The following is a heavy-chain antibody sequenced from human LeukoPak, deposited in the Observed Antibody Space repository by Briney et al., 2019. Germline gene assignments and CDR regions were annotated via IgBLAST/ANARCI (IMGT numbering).Heavy chain of an antibody. CDR1: GFTFRSYE. Sequence: PGGSLRLSCAASGFTFRSYEMNWVRQAPGKGLEWVSYISSSGSTIYYAASVKGRFTTSRDNAKNSLYLQMNSLRAEDTAVYYCARADYNGMDVWGQGTTVTVSS. CDR3: ARADYNGMDV. CDR2: ISSSGSTI. V-gene: IGHV3-48*03. J-gene: IGHJ6*02.